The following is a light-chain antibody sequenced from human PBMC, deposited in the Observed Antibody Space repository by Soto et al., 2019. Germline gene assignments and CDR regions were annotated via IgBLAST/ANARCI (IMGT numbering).Light chain of an antibody. V-gene: IGLV2-14*01. J-gene: IGLJ1*01. Sequence: QSVLTQPASVSGSPGQSITISCTGTSSDVGGYNYVSWYQQHPGKAPKLMIYEVSNRPSGVSNRFSGSKSGNTASLTSSGLQAEDEDDYYCSSYTGVYVFGTGPKVTVL. CDR1: SSDVGGYNY. CDR2: EVS. CDR3: SSYTGVYV.